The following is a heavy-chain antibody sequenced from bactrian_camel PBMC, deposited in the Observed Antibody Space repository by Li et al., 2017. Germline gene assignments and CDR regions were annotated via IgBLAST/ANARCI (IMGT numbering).Heavy chain of an antibody. V-gene: IGHV3S53*01. Sequence: VQLVESGGALVQPGGSLRLSCAASGFTYRSYCMGWFRQAPGKEREGVAGINSVGSTTYGDSVKGRFTVSPDNTYKNIMYLQMNSLEPEDTAIYYCAADLRWCRSGYFDPQARLGYWGQGTQVTV. D-gene: IGHD2*01. J-gene: IGHJ6*01. CDR1: GFTYRSYC. CDR2: INSVGST. CDR3: AADLRWCRSGYFDPQARLGY.